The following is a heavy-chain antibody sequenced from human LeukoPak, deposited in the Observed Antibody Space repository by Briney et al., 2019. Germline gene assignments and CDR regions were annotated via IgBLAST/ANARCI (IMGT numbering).Heavy chain of an antibody. V-gene: IGHV3-23*01. J-gene: IGHJ6*03. CDR3: ARISMISNYYYYYMDV. D-gene: IGHD3/OR15-3a*01. CDR1: GFTFSSYA. CDR2: ISGSGGST. Sequence: PGGSLRLSCAASGFTFSSYAMSWVRQAPGKGLKWVSAISGSGGSTYYADSVKGRFTISRDNSKNTLYLQMNSLRAEDTAVYYCARISMISNYYYYYMDVWGKGTTVTVSS.